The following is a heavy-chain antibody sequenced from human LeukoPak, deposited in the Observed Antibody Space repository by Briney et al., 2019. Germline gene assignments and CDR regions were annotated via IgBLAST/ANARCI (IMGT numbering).Heavy chain of an antibody. J-gene: IGHJ4*02. CDR2: IYYSGST. CDR3: ARSAYDSSGGQTVDY. CDR1: GGSISSYY. D-gene: IGHD3-22*01. V-gene: IGHV4-59*01. Sequence: SETLSLTCTVSGGSISSYYWSWIRQPPGKGLEWIGYIYYSGSTNYNPSLKSRVTISVDTSKNQFSLKLSSVTAADTAVYYCARSAYDSSGGQTVDYWGQGTLVTVSS.